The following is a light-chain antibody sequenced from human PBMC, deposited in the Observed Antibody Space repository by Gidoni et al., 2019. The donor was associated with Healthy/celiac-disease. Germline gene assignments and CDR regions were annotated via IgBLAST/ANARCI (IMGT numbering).Light chain of an antibody. V-gene: IGKV3-11*01. CDR2: DAS. CDR3: QQRSNWPPTWT. J-gene: IGKJ1*01. CDR1: QSVSSY. Sequence: PGERATLSCRASQSVSSYLAWYQQKPGQAPRLLIYDASNRATGIPARFSGSGSGTDFTLTISSLEPEDFAVYYCQQRSNWPPTWTXXXXTKXEIK.